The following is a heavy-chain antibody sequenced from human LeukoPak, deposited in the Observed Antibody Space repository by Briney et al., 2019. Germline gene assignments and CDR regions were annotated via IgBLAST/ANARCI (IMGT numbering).Heavy chain of an antibody. Sequence: GGSLRLSCAASGFTFDDYAMHWVRQAPGRGLEWVSGITWNSGTKAYADSLKGRFTISRDNAKNTLYLQMNSLRVEDTAVYYCTTMEWAHWGQGSLVTVSS. D-gene: IGHD3-10*01. J-gene: IGHJ4*02. CDR1: GFTFDDYA. CDR2: ITWNSGTK. CDR3: TTMEWAH. V-gene: IGHV3-9*01.